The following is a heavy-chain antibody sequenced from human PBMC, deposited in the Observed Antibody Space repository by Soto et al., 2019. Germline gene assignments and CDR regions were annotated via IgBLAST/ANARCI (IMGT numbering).Heavy chain of an antibody. CDR1: GYTFTSYG. CDR3: ARDPAYCGGNCSSP. D-gene: IGHD2-21*02. V-gene: IGHV1-18*01. CDR2: ISGYNGNT. J-gene: IGHJ5*02. Sequence: QVQLVQSGAEVKKPGASVKVSCKASGYTFTSYGISWVRQAPGQGLERIGWISGYNGNTNYAQKLQGRVTMTTDTSTCTSYMELRSLRSDDTAVYYCARDPAYCGGNCSSPWGQGTLVTVSS.